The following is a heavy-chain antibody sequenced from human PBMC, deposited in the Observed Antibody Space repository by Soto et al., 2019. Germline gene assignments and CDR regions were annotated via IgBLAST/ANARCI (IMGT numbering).Heavy chain of an antibody. V-gene: IGHV4-31*03. Sequence: QVQLQESGPGLMKPSQTLSLTCTVSGGSISSGGYYWSWIRQHPGKGLEWIGYIYYSGSTYYNPSLKSRVTISVDTSKNQFSLKLSSVTAADTAVYYCARGGATLVYYYYGMDVWGQGTTVTVSS. D-gene: IGHD1-26*01. J-gene: IGHJ6*02. CDR3: ARGGATLVYYYYGMDV. CDR2: IYYSGST. CDR1: GGSISSGGYY.